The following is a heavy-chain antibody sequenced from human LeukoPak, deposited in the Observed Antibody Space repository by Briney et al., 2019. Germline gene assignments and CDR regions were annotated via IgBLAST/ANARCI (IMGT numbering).Heavy chain of an antibody. CDR1: GGSISSYY. CDR2: IYYTGST. V-gene: IGHV4-59*01. CDR3: ARSGKSAYILDY. J-gene: IGHJ4*02. D-gene: IGHD3-16*01. Sequence: SETLSLTCTVSGGSISSYYWSWIRQPPGKGLEWIGYIYYTGSTNYNPSLKSRVTKSVDTSKNQFSLKLSSVTAADTAVYYCARSGKSAYILDYWGQGTLVTVSS.